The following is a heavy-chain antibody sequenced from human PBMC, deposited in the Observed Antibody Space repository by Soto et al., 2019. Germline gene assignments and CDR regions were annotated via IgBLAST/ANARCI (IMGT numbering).Heavy chain of an antibody. Sequence: EAQLLESGGGLVQPGGSLRLSCVASGFTFNYYDVSWVRRPPGKGLEWVSTISDTGGDTYYGDSVKGRFAISRDKSRSTVFLQMHSLRVDDTALYYCATSSERLSLATLGRLIPLGFDYWGQGILVTVSS. V-gene: IGHV3-23*01. CDR2: ISDTGGDT. D-gene: IGHD3-16*02. CDR1: GFTFNYYD. J-gene: IGHJ4*02. CDR3: ATSSERLSLATLGRLIPLGFDY.